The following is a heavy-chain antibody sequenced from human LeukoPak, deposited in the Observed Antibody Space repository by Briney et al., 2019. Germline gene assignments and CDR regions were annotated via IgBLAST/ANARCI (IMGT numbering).Heavy chain of an antibody. CDR2: FDPEDGET. J-gene: IGHJ5*02. CDR3: ATGRVGATTFWFDP. D-gene: IGHD1-26*01. V-gene: IGHV1-24*01. Sequence: ASVKVSCKVSRYTLTELSMHWVRQAPGKGLEWMGGFDPEDGETIYAQKFQGRVTMTEDTSTDTAYMELSSLRSEDTAVYYCATGRVGATTFWFDPWGQGTLVTVSS. CDR1: RYTLTELS.